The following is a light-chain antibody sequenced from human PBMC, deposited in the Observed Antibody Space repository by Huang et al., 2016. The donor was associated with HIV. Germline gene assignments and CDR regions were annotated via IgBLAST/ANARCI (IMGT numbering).Light chain of an antibody. CDR3: QQRKYWPPIT. J-gene: IGKJ5*01. V-gene: IGKV3-11*01. CDR2: DAS. Sequence: ETVLTQSPATLSLSPGERATLSCRASQSVNSYLAWYQQKPGQTPRLLIYDASNRATGSPARFSGSGSGTDFTLTISSLEPEYFAVYYCQQRKYWPPITFGQGTRLEIK. CDR1: QSVNSY.